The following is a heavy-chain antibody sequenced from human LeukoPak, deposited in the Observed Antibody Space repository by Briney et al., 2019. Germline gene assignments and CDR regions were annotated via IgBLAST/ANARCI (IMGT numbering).Heavy chain of an antibody. V-gene: IGHV4-34*01. CDR3: ARVDTYYYGSGIFDY. CDR2: INHSGST. J-gene: IGHJ4*02. Sequence: PSETLSLTCAVYGGSFSGYYWSWIRQPPGKGLEWIGEINHSGSTNYNPSLKSRVTISVDTSKNQFSLKLSSVTAADTAVYYCARVDTYYYGSGIFDYRGQGTLVTVSS. D-gene: IGHD3-10*01. CDR1: GGSFSGYY.